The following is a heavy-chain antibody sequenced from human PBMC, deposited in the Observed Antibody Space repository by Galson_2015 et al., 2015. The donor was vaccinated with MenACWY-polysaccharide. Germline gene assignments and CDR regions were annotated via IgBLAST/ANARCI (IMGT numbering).Heavy chain of an antibody. V-gene: IGHV3-48*02. CDR2: IRSSGSTI. D-gene: IGHD1-1*01. J-gene: IGHJ4*02. CDR1: GFIFSTYS. Sequence: LRLSCAASGFIFSTYSMNWVRQAPGQGLEWVSYIRSSGSTIHYADSVRGRFTISRDNAENSLYLQMNSLRDEDTAVYYCARGEATLKDVYFELWGQGTLVTVSS. CDR3: ARGEATLKDVYFEL.